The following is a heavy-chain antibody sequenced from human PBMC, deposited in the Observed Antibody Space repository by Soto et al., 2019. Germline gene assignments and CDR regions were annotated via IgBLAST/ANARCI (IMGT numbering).Heavy chain of an antibody. CDR3: ARKDYGDYDGMDV. Sequence: SETLSLTCTVSGGSVSGGHYFWSWIRQPPGKGLEWIGYIYYSGNTYYNPSLKSRVTMSVDTSKNQFSLKLNSVTAADTAVYYFARKDYGDYDGMDVSGQATTVTVSS. CDR2: IYYSGNT. CDR1: GGSVSGGHYF. V-gene: IGHV4-30-4*01. J-gene: IGHJ6*02. D-gene: IGHD4-17*01.